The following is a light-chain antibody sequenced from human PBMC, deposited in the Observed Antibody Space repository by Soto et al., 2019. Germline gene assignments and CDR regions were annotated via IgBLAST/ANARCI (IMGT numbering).Light chain of an antibody. J-gene: IGKJ2*01. CDR3: QKYGSSPDT. CDR2: GAS. Sequence: EKVLTQSPGTLSLSPGERATLSCRASQSVSSSYLAWYQQKPGQAPRLLIYGASSRATGIPDRFSGSGSGTDFTLTISRLEPEDFAVYYCQKYGSSPDTFGQGTKLEIK. CDR1: QSVSSSY. V-gene: IGKV3-20*01.